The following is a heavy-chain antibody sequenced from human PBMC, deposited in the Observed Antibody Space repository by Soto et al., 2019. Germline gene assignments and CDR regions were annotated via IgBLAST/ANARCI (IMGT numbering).Heavy chain of an antibody. CDR1: GFTFSSYA. CDR3: AKDLWFGELSPEDY. J-gene: IGHJ4*02. Sequence: EVQLLESGGGLVQPGGSLRLSCAASGFTFSSYAKSWVRQAPGKGLEWVSTISGDGGSTYYADSVKGRFTISRDDSKNTVYLQMNSLRAEATAVYYCAKDLWFGELSPEDYWGQGTLVTVSS. V-gene: IGHV3-23*01. D-gene: IGHD3-10*01. CDR2: ISGDGGST.